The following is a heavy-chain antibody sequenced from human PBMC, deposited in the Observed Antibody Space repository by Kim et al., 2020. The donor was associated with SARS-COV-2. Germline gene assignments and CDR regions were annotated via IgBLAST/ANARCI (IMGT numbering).Heavy chain of an antibody. CDR3: ATDSVGFDY. Sequence: SNKYSTAAVTGPFTISRDNCKNTQYLKMNSLRDEDSAVYYCATDSVGFDYWGQGTLVTVSS. J-gene: IGHJ4*02. V-gene: IGHV3-33*01. CDR2: SNK. D-gene: IGHD1-26*01.